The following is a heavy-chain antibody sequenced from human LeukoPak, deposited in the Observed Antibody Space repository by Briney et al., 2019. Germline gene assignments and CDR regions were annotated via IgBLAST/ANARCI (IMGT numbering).Heavy chain of an antibody. J-gene: IGHJ4*02. Sequence: SVKVSCKASGGTFSSYAISWVRQAPGQGLEWMGGIIPIFGTANYAQKSQGRVTITADKSTSTAYMELSSLRSEDTAVYYCARVGYCSSTSCYAGGFDYWGQGTLVTVSS. CDR1: GGTFSSYA. V-gene: IGHV1-69*06. D-gene: IGHD2-2*01. CDR3: ARVGYCSSTSCYAGGFDY. CDR2: IIPIFGTA.